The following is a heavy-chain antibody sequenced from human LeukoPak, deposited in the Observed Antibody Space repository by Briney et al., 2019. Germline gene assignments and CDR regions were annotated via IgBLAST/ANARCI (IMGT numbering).Heavy chain of an antibody. J-gene: IGHJ4*02. CDR1: GYTLTELS. V-gene: IGHV1-24*01. D-gene: IGHD2-21*02. Sequence: ASVQVSYKVSGYTLTELSMHWVRQAPGKGLKGMGGFDPEDGETIYAQKFQGRVTMTEDTSTDTAYMELSSLRSEDTAVYYCATDPAYCGGDCYLDYWGQGTLVTVSS. CDR2: FDPEDGET. CDR3: ATDPAYCGGDCYLDY.